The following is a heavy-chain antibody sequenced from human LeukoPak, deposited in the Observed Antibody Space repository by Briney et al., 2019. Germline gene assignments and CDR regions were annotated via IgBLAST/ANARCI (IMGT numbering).Heavy chain of an antibody. V-gene: IGHV3-23*01. CDR3: AQGPRTGSYYFS. CDR2: ISCSHGST. Sequence: GGSLTLSCAASRYHFHSYAMCRFHQAPGKALESISDISCSHGSTYYADSEKGRHTISRDNSRNTLYLQINSLRAEDTAPYYCAQGPRTGSYYFSWGQATLVTVS. D-gene: IGHD3-10*01. CDR1: RYHFHSYA. J-gene: IGHJ4*02.